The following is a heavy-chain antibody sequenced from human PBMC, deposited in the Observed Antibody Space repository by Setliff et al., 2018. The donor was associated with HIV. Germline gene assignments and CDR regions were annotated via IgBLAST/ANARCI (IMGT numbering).Heavy chain of an antibody. Sequence: PSETLSLTCAVSGGSISSGGYSWNWIRQPPGKGLEWIGYVFYTGSATYNPSLKSRVSISVDRSTNRFSLMLHSVTAADTAVYYCARGPSGGGFYYMDVWGKGTTVTVSS. V-gene: IGHV4-61*08. CDR2: VFYTGSA. CDR3: ARGPSGGGFYYMDV. D-gene: IGHD2-15*01. J-gene: IGHJ6*03. CDR1: GGSISSGGYS.